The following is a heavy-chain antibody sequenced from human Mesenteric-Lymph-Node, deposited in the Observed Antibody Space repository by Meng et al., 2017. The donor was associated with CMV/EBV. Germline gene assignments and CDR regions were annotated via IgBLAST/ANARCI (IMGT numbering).Heavy chain of an antibody. V-gene: IGHV3-48*03. J-gene: IGHJ6*02. Sequence: GGSLRLSCAASGFTFSSYEMNWVRQAPGKGLEWVSYISSSGSTIYYADSVKGRFTISRDNAKNSLYLQMNSLRAEDTAVYYCARVFFSSSHYYYGMDVWGQGTTVTVSS. CDR2: ISSSGSTI. CDR1: GFTFSSYE. D-gene: IGHD6-6*01. CDR3: ARVFFSSSHYYYGMDV.